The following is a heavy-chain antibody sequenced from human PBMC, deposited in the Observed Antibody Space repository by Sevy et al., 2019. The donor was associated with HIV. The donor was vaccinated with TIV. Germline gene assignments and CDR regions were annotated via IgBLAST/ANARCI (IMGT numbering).Heavy chain of an antibody. CDR1: GFTFGDYC. J-gene: IGHJ4*02. Sequence: GESLKISCTASGFTFGDYCMSWVHQAPGKGLEWVAFLKSDVYGGTVDHAASVRGRFVISRDESKTIAYLQMNDLKTEDTRVYYCTRWKAAQSIFDYWGQGALVTVSS. D-gene: IGHD6-13*01. CDR2: LKSDVYGGTV. CDR3: TRWKAAQSIFDY. V-gene: IGHV3-49*04.